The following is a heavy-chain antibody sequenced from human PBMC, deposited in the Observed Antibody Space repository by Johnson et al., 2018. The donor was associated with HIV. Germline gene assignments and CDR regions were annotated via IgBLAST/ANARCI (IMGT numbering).Heavy chain of an antibody. CDR3: ARGHTWPKSGFDF. CDR1: GFTFSGYG. CDR2: IRHDGNNK. V-gene: IGHV3-30*02. D-gene: IGHD3-3*01. J-gene: IGHJ3*01. Sequence: QVQLVESGGGVVQPGWSLRLSCAVSGFTFSGYGMHWVRQTQGKGLEWVAFIRHDGNNKYYADSMKGRFIISRDNSKNMLYLEMQSLTTEDTAVYYCARGHTWPKSGFDFWGQGTLVTVSS.